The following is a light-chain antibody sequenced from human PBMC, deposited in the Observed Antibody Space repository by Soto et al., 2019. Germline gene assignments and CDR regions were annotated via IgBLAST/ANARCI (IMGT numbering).Light chain of an antibody. Sequence: EIVLTQSPGTLSLSPGERATISCRASESVIKYLAWYQQKPGQAPRLLIHGASSRETGIPDRFSGSGSGTDFTLTINSLEPEDFAVYYCKQYSSSPPITFGQGTRLEI. CDR1: ESVIKY. CDR3: KQYSSSPPIT. CDR2: GAS. J-gene: IGKJ5*01. V-gene: IGKV3-20*01.